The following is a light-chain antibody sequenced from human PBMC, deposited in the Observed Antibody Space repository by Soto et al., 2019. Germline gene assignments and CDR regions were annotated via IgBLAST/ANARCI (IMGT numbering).Light chain of an antibody. J-gene: IGKJ3*01. V-gene: IGKV2-28*01. Sequence: DIVMTQSPLSLPVTPGEAASISCRSSQSLLHNNGHNFLDWYVQKPGQSPQVLIYVGSNRASGVPDRFSGSGSGTDFTLEISRVEAEDVGIYYCMQTLQTPFTFGPGTKVDIK. CDR1: QSLLHNNGHNF. CDR2: VGS. CDR3: MQTLQTPFT.